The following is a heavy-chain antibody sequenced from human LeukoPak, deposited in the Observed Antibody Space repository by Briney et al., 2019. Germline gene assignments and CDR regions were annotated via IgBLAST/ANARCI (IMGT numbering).Heavy chain of an antibody. CDR2: IYTSGST. CDR1: GGSISSYY. D-gene: IGHD3-10*01. Sequence: KPSETLSLTCTVSGGSISSYYWSWIRQPAGKGLEWIGRIYTSGSTNYNPSLKSRVTISVDTSKNQFSLKLSSVTAADTAVYYCARSYGSGAGHYYYYGMDVWGQGTTVTVSS. V-gene: IGHV4-4*07. CDR3: ARSYGSGAGHYYYYGMDV. J-gene: IGHJ6*02.